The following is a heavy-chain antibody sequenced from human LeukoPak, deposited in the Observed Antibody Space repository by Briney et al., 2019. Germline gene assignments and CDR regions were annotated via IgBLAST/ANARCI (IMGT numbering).Heavy chain of an antibody. V-gene: IGHV4-30-2*02. CDR1: GGSISSGGYS. Sequence: SETLSLTCAVSGGSISSGGYSWSWIRQPPGKGLEWIGYIYHSGSTYYNPSLKSRVTISVDTSKNQFSLKLSSVTAADMAVYYCARTWGNWCFDLWGRGTLVTVSS. D-gene: IGHD7-27*01. CDR2: IYHSGST. J-gene: IGHJ2*01. CDR3: ARTWGNWCFDL.